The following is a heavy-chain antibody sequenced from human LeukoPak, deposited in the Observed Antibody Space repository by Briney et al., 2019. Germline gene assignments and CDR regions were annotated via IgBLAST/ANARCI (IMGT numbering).Heavy chain of an antibody. CDR2: ISYDGSNK. Sequence: PGGSLRLSCAASGFTFSSYAMHWVRQAPGKGLEWVAVISYDGSNKYYADSVKGRFTISRDNSKNTLYLQMNSLRADDTAVYYCAKGGPTGSNYDFWGQGTLVTVSS. V-gene: IGHV3-30-3*01. D-gene: IGHD1-26*01. CDR3: AKGGPTGSNYDF. CDR1: GFTFSSYA. J-gene: IGHJ4*02.